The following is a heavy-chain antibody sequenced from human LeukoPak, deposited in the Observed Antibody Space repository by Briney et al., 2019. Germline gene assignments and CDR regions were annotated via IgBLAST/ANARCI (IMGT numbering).Heavy chain of an antibody. CDR1: GDSVSSNSAA. J-gene: IGHJ5*02. Sequence: SQTLSLTCAISGDSVSSNSAAWNWTRQSPSRGLEWLGRTYYRSKCYNDYAVSVKSRITVNPDTSKNQFSLQLNSVTPQDTAVYYCARGRVGATTDLWFDPWGQGTLVTVSS. CDR2: TYYRSKCYN. D-gene: IGHD1-26*01. V-gene: IGHV6-1*01. CDR3: ARGRVGATTDLWFDP.